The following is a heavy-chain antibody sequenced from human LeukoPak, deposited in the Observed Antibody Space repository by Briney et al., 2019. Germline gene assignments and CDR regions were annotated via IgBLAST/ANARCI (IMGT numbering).Heavy chain of an antibody. CDR3: ARDISGSYTFDY. CDR2: LNPEGNKK. Sequence: PGRSLRLSCAASGFTFSSHAMHWVRQAPGKGLEWVAVLNPEGNKKFHADSIKGRFTISRDNSKNTVYLEMNSLRAEDTAVYYCARDISGSYTFDYWGQGTLVTVSS. CDR1: GFTFSSHA. D-gene: IGHD3-10*01. J-gene: IGHJ4*02. V-gene: IGHV3-30-3*01.